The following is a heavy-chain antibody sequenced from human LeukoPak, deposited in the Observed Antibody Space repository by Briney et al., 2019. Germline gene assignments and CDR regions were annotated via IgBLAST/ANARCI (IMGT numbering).Heavy chain of an antibody. CDR2: ISGGGDST. CDR1: GFTFSNYA. Sequence: PVGSLGLSCAASGFTFSNYAMNWVRQAPGKGLEWVSAISGGGDSTGYADSVKGRFTIFRDNPKNTLYLQMNSLRAEDTAVYYCAKAPVGHCSGCSCYPFDYWGQGTLVTVSS. D-gene: IGHD2-15*01. CDR3: AKAPVGHCSGCSCYPFDY. V-gene: IGHV3-23*01. J-gene: IGHJ4*02.